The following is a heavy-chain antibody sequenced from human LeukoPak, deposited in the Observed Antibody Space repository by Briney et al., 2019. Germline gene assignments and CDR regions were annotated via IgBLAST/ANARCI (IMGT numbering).Heavy chain of an antibody. Sequence: LSLTCTVSGGSINNYYWTWVRQAPGKGLEWVAVISYDGSNKYYADSVKGRFTISRDNSKNTLYLQMNSLRAEDTAVYYCAGIGSLYYYYYYMDVWGKGTTVTVSS. V-gene: IGHV3-30*03. J-gene: IGHJ6*03. CDR3: AGIGSLYYYYYYMDV. CDR2: ISYDGSNK. CDR1: GGSINNYY.